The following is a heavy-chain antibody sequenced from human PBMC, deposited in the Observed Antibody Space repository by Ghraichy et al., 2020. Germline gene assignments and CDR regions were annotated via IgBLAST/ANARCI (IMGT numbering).Heavy chain of an antibody. J-gene: IGHJ5*02. CDR3: ARLLSYYYGSGSHNWFDP. CDR1: GYSFTSYW. V-gene: IGHV5-10-1*01. CDR2: IDPSDSYT. Sequence: GESLNISCKGSGYSFTSYWISWVRQMPGKGLEWMGRIDPSDSYTNYSPSFQGHVTISADKSISTAYLQWSSLKASDTAMYYCARLLSYYYGSGSHNWFDPWGQGTLVTVSS. D-gene: IGHD3-10*01.